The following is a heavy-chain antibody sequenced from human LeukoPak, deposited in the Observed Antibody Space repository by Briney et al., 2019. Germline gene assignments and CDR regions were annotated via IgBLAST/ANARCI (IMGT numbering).Heavy chain of an antibody. Sequence: SETLSLTCAVSGDSISSGDYSWSWIRQPPGKGLEWIGYIYNSGSTNYNPSLKSRLTISVDMSKNQVSLKLSSVTAADTAVYYCARIITIIRGFDPWGQGTLVTVSS. CDR1: GDSISSGDYS. CDR2: IYNSGST. J-gene: IGHJ5*02. D-gene: IGHD3-10*01. CDR3: ARIITIIRGFDP. V-gene: IGHV4-61*08.